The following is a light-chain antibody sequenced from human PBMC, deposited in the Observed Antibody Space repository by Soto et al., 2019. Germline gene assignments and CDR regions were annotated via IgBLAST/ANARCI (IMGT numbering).Light chain of an antibody. CDR3: QHRSNWPLT. J-gene: IGKJ4*01. Sequence: EIVLTQSPATLSLSPGERATLSCRASQSVSSFLAWYQQKPGQAPRLLIYDASNRATSIPARFSGSGSGTDFTLTISSLEPEDFAVYYCQHRSNWPLTFGGGTKVEI. CDR1: QSVSSF. V-gene: IGKV3-11*01. CDR2: DAS.